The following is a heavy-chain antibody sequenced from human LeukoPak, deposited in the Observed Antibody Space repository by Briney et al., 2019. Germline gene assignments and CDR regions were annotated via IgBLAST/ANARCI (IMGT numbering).Heavy chain of an antibody. V-gene: IGHV3-7*01. CDR2: IKQDGTEK. Sequence: GGSLRLSCAASGFTFSSYWMSWVRQAPGKGLEWVANIKQDGTEKFYVDSVKGRFTISRDNAKNSLYLEMNSLRAEDTAVYYCARNKYLSVIPAAGVPDYWGQGTLVTVSS. D-gene: IGHD2-2*01. CDR1: GFTFSSYW. J-gene: IGHJ4*02. CDR3: ARNKYLSVIPAAGVPDY.